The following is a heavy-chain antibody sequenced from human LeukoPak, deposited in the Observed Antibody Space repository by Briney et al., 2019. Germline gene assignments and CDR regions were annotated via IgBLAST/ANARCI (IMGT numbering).Heavy chain of an antibody. CDR3: AREADFAGEGFLDL. V-gene: IGHV1-46*01. J-gene: IGHJ5*02. CDR2: INPSGGST. CDR1: GYIFISYY. Sequence: ASVKVSCKASGYIFISYYMHWVRQAPGQGLEWMGIINPSGGSTSYAQKFQGRVTMTRDMSTSTAYMELSRLRSDDTAVYFCAREADFAGEGFLDLWGQGTLVTVSS. D-gene: IGHD2/OR15-2a*01.